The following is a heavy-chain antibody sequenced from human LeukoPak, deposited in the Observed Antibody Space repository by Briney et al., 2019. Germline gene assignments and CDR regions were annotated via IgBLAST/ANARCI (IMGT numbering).Heavy chain of an antibody. J-gene: IGHJ4*02. D-gene: IGHD4-17*01. V-gene: IGHV4-39*01. Sequence: PSETLSLTCTASGGSISSSSYYWGWIRQPPGKGLEWIGSIYYSGSTYYNPSLKSRVTISVDTSKNQFSLKLSSVTAADTAVYYCARLSVTTPRFDYWGQGTLVTVSS. CDR2: IYYSGST. CDR3: ARLSVTTPRFDY. CDR1: GGSISSSSYY.